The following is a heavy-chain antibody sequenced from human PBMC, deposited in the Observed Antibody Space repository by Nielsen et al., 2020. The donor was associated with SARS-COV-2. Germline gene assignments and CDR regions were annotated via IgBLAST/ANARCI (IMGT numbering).Heavy chain of an antibody. D-gene: IGHD3-10*01. CDR2: INAGNGNT. CDR3: ARSGEVTYYYGSGSNPNKLDY. J-gene: IGHJ4*02. Sequence: ASVKVSCKPSGYTFTSYAMHWVRQAPGQTREWMGWINAGNGNTKYSQKFQGRVTITRDTSASTAYMELSSLRSEDTAVYYCARSGEVTYYYGSGSNPNKLDYWGQGTLVTVSS. V-gene: IGHV1-3*01. CDR1: GYTFTSYA.